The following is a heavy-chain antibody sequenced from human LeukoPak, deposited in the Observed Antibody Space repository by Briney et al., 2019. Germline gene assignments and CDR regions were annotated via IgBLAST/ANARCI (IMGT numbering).Heavy chain of an antibody. CDR3: AKVDYGDS. J-gene: IGHJ3*01. D-gene: IGHD4-17*01. CDR2: ISYDGSNK. V-gene: IGHV3-30-3*01. Sequence: PGRSLRLSCAASGFTFSSYAMHWVRQAPGKGLEWVAVISYDGSNKYYADSVKGRFTISRDNSKNTLYLQMNSLRAEDTAVYYCAKVDYGDSWGQGTMVTVSS. CDR1: GFTFSSYA.